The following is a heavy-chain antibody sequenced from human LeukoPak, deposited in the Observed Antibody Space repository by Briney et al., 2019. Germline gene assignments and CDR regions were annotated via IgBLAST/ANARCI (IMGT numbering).Heavy chain of an antibody. J-gene: IGHJ4*02. D-gene: IGHD2-2*01. CDR2: IKQDGSEK. CDR3: ARGDGWDQLLFHY. Sequence: GGSLRLSCAASGFTFSSCWMNWVRQAPGKGLEWVANIKQDGSEKYYLDSVKGRFTISRDNARNSLYLQISSLRAEDTAVYYCARGDGWDQLLFHYWGQGTLVTVSS. CDR1: GFTFSSCW. V-gene: IGHV3-7*01.